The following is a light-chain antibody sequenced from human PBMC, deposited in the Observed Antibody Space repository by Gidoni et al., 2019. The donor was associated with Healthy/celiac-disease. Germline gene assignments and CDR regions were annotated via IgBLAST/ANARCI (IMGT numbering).Light chain of an antibody. CDR3: SSYTRSSTLV. Sequence: SALTQPASVSGSPGRSITISCTGTSSDVGAYNYVSWYQQHPGKAPKLMIYDVSNRPSGVSNRFAGTKSGNTASLTISGLRAEDEADYYCSSYTRSSTLVFGGGTKLTVL. J-gene: IGLJ2*01. V-gene: IGLV2-14*03. CDR2: DVS. CDR1: SSDVGAYNY.